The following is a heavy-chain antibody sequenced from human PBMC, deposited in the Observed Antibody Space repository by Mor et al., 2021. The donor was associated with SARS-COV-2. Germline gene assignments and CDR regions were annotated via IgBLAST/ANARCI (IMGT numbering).Heavy chain of an antibody. CDR3: ARDLNCGWPDYYYYGVGV. D-gene: IGHD6-19*01. Sequence: KKYDADSVKGRFTISRDNSKNTLSLQMDSLRVEDTAVFYCARDLNCGWPDYYYYGVGVWGQGTTVTVSS. CDR2: KK. J-gene: IGHJ6*02. V-gene: IGHV3-30*03.